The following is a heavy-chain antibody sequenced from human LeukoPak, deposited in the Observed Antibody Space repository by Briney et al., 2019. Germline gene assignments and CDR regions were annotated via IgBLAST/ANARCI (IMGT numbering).Heavy chain of an antibody. CDR1: GGSISSYY. CDR3: ARTPPFYDSSGYYLFPYYGMDV. V-gene: IGHV4-59*12. CDR2: IYYSGST. J-gene: IGHJ6*02. Sequence: PETLSLTCTVSGGSISSYYWSWIRQPPGKGLEWIGYIYYSGSTNYNPSLKSRVTISVDTSKNQFSLKLSSVTAADTAVYYCARTPPFYDSSGYYLFPYYGMDVWGQGTTVTVSS. D-gene: IGHD3-22*01.